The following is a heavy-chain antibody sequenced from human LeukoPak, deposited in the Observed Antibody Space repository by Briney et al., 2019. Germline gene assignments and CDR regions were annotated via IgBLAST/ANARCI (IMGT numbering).Heavy chain of an antibody. CDR2: ITARGTTT. J-gene: IGHJ4*02. D-gene: IGHD3-10*01. Sequence: GGSLRLSCAASGFTFSKYAMTWVRLAPGKGLEWVSAITARGTTTYYADSVKGRFTISRDDSKNTLSLQMDSLSAEDTALYYCAKYISDSGAYYAFDYWGQGTLVTVSS. CDR3: AKYISDSGAYYAFDY. V-gene: IGHV3-23*01. CDR1: GFTFSKYA.